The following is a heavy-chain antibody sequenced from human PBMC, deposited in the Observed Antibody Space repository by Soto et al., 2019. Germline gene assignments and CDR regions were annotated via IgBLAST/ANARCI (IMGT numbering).Heavy chain of an antibody. J-gene: IGHJ4*02. CDR2: ISGSGGST. D-gene: IGHD2-8*01. Sequence: LRLSCAASGFTFSSYAMSWVRQAPGKGLEWVSAISGSGGSTYYADSVKGRFTISRDNSKNTLYLQMNSLRAEDTAVYYCAKDAHCTNGVCRPQYYFDYWGQGTLVTVSS. CDR1: GFTFSSYA. V-gene: IGHV3-23*01. CDR3: AKDAHCTNGVCRPQYYFDY.